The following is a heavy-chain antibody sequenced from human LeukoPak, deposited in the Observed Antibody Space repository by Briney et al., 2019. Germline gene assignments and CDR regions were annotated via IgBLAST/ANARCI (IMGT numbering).Heavy chain of an antibody. Sequence: GGSLRLSCAASGFTFSSYAMHWVRQAPGKGLEWVAVISYDGSNKYYADSVKGRFTISRDNSKNTLYLQMNSLRAEDTAVYYCARDFEYYYYYMDVWGKGTTVTVSS. CDR3: ARDFEYYYYYMDV. CDR1: GFTFSSYA. CDR2: ISYDGSNK. J-gene: IGHJ6*03. V-gene: IGHV3-30*04. D-gene: IGHD3-9*01.